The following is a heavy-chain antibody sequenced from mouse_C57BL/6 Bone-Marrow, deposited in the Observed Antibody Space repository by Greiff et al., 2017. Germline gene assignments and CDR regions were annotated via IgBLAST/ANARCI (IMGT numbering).Heavy chain of an antibody. CDR3: TTFYDGYYLDY. J-gene: IGHJ2*01. Sequence: VQLKQPGAELVKPGASVKVSCKASGFNIKDYYMHWVKQRPEQGLEWIGRIDPEDGDTEYAPKFQGKATMTADTSSNTAYLQLSSLTSEDTAVYYCTTFYDGYYLDYWGQGTTLTVSS. D-gene: IGHD2-3*01. CDR2: IDPEDGDT. V-gene: IGHV14-1*01. CDR1: GFNIKDYY.